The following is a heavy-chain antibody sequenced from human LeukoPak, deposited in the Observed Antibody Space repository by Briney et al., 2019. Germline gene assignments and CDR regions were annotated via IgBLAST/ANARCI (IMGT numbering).Heavy chain of an antibody. V-gene: IGHV3-64*01. CDR1: GFNFSSYS. J-gene: IGHJ5*02. D-gene: IGHD1-1*01. CDR2: ISVNGQNT. CDR3: VRVARGTGLDP. Sequence: PGGSLRLSCIASGFNFSSYSIHWVRQAPEKGLEFVAAISVNGQNTYYGNSVRGRFTISRDNSKKTLYLQMGGLRTEDMAVYYCVRVARGTGLDPWGQGTLVTVSS.